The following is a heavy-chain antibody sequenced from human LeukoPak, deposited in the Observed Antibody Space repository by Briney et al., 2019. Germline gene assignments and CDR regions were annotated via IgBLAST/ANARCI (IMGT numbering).Heavy chain of an antibody. D-gene: IGHD1-26*01. CDR1: GFSFSTQR. CDR3: ARGVGATKSFDY. CDR2: IKQDGSEK. Sequence: PGGSLRLSCAASGFSFSTQRMHWVRQAPGKGLEWVANIKQDGSEKYYVDSVKGRFTISRDNAKNSLYLQMDSLRAEDTAVYYCARGVGATKSFDYWGQGTLVTVSS. V-gene: IGHV3-7*03. J-gene: IGHJ4*02.